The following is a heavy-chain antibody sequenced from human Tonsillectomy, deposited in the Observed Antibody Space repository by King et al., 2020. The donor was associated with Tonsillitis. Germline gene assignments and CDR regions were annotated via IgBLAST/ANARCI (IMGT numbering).Heavy chain of an antibody. CDR3: ARSRHCGNSRRERYFDY. D-gene: IGHD4-23*01. Sequence: VQLVESGGGVVQPGRSLRLSCAASGFTFSSYAMHWVRQAPGKGLEWVAVISYDGSNKYYADSVKGRFTISRDNSKNTLYLQMNSLRAEDTAVYYCARSRHCGNSRRERYFDYWGQGTLVTVSS. J-gene: IGHJ4*02. CDR1: GFTFSSYA. CDR2: ISYDGSNK. V-gene: IGHV3-30*04.